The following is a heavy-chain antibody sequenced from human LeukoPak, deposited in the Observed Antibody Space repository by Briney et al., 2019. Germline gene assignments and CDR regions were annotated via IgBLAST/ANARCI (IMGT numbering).Heavy chain of an antibody. CDR2: INPSGGST. V-gene: IGHV1-46*01. J-gene: IGHJ2*01. D-gene: IGHD1-26*01. CDR3: ARDASLSGSYDLNWYFDL. CDR1: GYIFTSFY. Sequence: GASVKVSCKASGYIFTSFYMHWVRQAPGQGLEWMGIINPSGGSTSYAQKFQGRVTMTRDTSTSTVYMELSSLRSEDTAVYYCARDASLSGSYDLNWYFDLWGRGTLVTVSS.